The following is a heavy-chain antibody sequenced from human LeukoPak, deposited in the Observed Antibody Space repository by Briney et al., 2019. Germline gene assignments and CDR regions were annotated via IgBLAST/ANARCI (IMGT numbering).Heavy chain of an antibody. J-gene: IGHJ3*02. V-gene: IGHV1-2*02. CDR1: GYTFIDYF. Sequence: ASLKVSCKASGYTFIDYFIHWMRQTPGQGLEWLGWINPNSGVTRYAQKFQDRVTMTRDTAAYMELSSLTSDDTAVYYCATAVSGTLGGAFDIWGQGTAVTVSS. CDR2: INPNSGVT. CDR3: ATAVSGTLGGAFDI. D-gene: IGHD1-7*01.